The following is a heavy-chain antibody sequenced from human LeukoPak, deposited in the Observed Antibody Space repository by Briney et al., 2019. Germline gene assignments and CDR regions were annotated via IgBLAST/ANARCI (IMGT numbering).Heavy chain of an antibody. CDR1: GFTFSDYY. CDR3: ARVRKEIGILTGYNRPAFDI. V-gene: IGHV3-11*04. CDR2: ISSSGSTI. J-gene: IGHJ3*02. D-gene: IGHD3-9*01. Sequence: PGGSLRLSCAASGFTFSDYYMSWIRQAPGKGLEWVSYISSSGSTIYYADSVEGRFTISRDNAKNSLYLQMNSLRAEDTAVYYCARVRKEIGILTGYNRPAFDIWGQGTMVTVSS.